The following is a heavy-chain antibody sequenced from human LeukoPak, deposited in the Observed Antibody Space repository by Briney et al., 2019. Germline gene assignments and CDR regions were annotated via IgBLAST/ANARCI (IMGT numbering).Heavy chain of an antibody. V-gene: IGHV4-39*07. J-gene: IGHJ4*02. D-gene: IGHD2-21*02. CDR3: AREGGDPYYFDY. CDR1: GGYISSRSYS. CDR2: FHYSGST. Sequence: TSETLSLTCSVSGGYISSRSYSWGWIRHSPGKGLEWIGNFHYSGSTNYNPSLKSRVTISVDTSKNQFSLKLSSVTAADTAVYYCAREGGDPYYFDYWGQGTLVTVSS.